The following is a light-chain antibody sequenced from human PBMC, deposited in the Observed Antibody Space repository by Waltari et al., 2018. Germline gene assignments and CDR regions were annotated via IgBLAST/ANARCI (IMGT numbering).Light chain of an antibody. J-gene: IGLJ3*02. CDR1: SSNIGSNY. CDR3: AAWDDSLSGGV. Sequence: QSVLTQPPSASGTPGQRVTISCSGSSSNIGSNYVYWYQQLPGTAPKLRIYRNNQRPAGVPDRFSGSGSGTSASLAISGLRSDDEADYYCAAWDDSLSGGVFGGGTRLTVL. CDR2: RNN. V-gene: IGLV1-47*01.